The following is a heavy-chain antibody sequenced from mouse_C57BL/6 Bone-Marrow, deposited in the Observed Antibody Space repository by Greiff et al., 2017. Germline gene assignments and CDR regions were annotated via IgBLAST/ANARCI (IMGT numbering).Heavy chain of an antibody. Sequence: QVQLQQSGAELVRPGTSVKMSCTASGYTFTNYWIGWAKQRPGHGLEWIGDIYPGGGYTNYNEKFKGKATLTADKSSSTAYMQFSSLTSEDSAIYYCARIERLRRQFAYWGQVTLVTVSA. V-gene: IGHV1-63*01. CDR1: GYTFTNYW. CDR2: IYPGGGYT. CDR3: ARIERLRRQFAY. J-gene: IGHJ3*01. D-gene: IGHD2-4*01.